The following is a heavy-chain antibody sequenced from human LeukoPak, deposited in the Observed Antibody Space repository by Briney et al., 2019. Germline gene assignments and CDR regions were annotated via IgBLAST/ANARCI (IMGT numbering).Heavy chain of an antibody. Sequence: GASVKVSCKVSGYTLTELSMHWVRQAPGKGLEWMGGFDPEDGETIYAQKFQGRVTMTEDTSTDTAYMELSSLRSEDTAVYYCATDLGSGSYYVAFDIWGQGTMVTASS. CDR3: ATDLGSGSYYVAFDI. CDR1: GYTLTELS. D-gene: IGHD1-26*01. V-gene: IGHV1-24*01. J-gene: IGHJ3*02. CDR2: FDPEDGET.